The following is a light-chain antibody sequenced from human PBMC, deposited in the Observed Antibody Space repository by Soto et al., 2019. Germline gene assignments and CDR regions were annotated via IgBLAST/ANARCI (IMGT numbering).Light chain of an antibody. CDR1: SSDIGGYNY. Sequence: QSALTQPPSASGSPGQSVTISCTGTSSDIGGYNYVSWYQQHPGKAPKLMISEVNNRPSGVPDRFSGSKSGNTASLTVSGLQAEDEADYYCSSYAGSRIVVFGGGTQLTVL. CDR3: SSYAGSRIVV. V-gene: IGLV2-8*01. J-gene: IGLJ2*01. CDR2: EVN.